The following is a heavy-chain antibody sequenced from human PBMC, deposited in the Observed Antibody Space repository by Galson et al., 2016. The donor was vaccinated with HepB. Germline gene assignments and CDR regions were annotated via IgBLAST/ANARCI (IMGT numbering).Heavy chain of an antibody. J-gene: IGHJ3*01. CDR2: ISSNGGNS. CDR1: GFTFRTYS. Sequence: SLRLSCAASGFTFRTYSMSWVRQAPGKGLEWVSVISSNGGNSYYVDSVKGRFTISRDNSKNAVYLQMDSLRVEDTAVYFCARDIPALQRVVTIISLDAFVRWGQGKTVTVSP. D-gene: IGHD5-12*01. V-gene: IGHV3-23*01. CDR3: ARDIPALQRVVTIISLDAFVR.